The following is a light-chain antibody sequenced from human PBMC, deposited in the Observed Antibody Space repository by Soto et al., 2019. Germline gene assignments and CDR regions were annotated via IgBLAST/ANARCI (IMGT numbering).Light chain of an antibody. CDR2: EGT. Sequence: QSALTQPPSVSGSAGQWITISCTGTTSFVGTYNFVSWYQQHPGKAPKVLIYEGTKRPSGVSNRFSGSTSGSTASLTISGLQTEDEADYYCCSYVGASIYVFGTGTKLTVL. V-gene: IGLV2-23*01. J-gene: IGLJ1*01. CDR3: CSYVGASIYV. CDR1: TSFVGTYNF.